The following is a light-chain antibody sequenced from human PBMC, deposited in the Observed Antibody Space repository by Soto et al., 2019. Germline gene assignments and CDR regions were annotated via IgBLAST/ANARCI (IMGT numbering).Light chain of an antibody. CDR3: SSYTSSGTQV. Sequence: QSALTQPASVSGSPGQSITISCTGTSSDVGGYNYVSWYQQHPGKAPKLMIYEVSNRPSGVSNRFSGSKSGNTASLTISGLQAEDEADYYCSSYTSSGTQVFGTGTKVTVL. CDR1: SSDVGGYNY. V-gene: IGLV2-14*01. CDR2: EVS. J-gene: IGLJ1*01.